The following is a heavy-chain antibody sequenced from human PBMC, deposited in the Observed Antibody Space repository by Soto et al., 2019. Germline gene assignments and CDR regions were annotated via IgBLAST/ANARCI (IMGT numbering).Heavy chain of an antibody. Sequence: GGSVRLSCAASGFTFNDAWMSWVRQGPGKGLEWVGRIKGKTDSGTTEYTGPVKGRFTISRDDSKNTVYLQMNNLKIEDSAVYFCTAGSRYWDPGTLVTVSS. CDR3: TAGSRY. CDR1: GFTFNDAW. D-gene: IGHD3-10*01. J-gene: IGHJ4*01. CDR2: IKGKTDSGTT. V-gene: IGHV3-15*01.